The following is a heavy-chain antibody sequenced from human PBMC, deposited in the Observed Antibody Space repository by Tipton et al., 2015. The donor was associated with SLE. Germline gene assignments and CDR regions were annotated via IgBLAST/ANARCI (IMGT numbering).Heavy chain of an antibody. D-gene: IGHD3-22*01. Sequence: TLSLTCTVSGGSISSYYWSWIRQPPGKGLEWIGYIYYSGSTNYNPSLKSRVTISVDTSKNQFSLKLSSVTAADTAVYYCARDPRGSGSFDYWGRGPLVTVSS. J-gene: IGHJ4*02. CDR2: IYYSGST. CDR3: ARDPRGSGSFDY. CDR1: GGSISSYY. V-gene: IGHV4-59*01.